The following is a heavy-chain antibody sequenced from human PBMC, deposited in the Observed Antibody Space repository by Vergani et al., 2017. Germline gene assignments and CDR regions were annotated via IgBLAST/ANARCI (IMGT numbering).Heavy chain of an antibody. J-gene: IGHJ4*02. CDR1: GGSISSSSYY. CDR2: IYYSGST. D-gene: IGHD3-3*01. Sequence: QLQLQESGPGLVKPSETLSLTCTVSGGSISSSSYYWGWIRQPPGKGLEWIGSIYYSGSTYYNPSLKSRVTISVDTSKNQFSLKLSSVTAADTAVYYCARAEREFWSGHEYYFDYWGQGTLVTVSS. CDR3: ARAEREFWSGHEYYFDY. V-gene: IGHV4-39*01.